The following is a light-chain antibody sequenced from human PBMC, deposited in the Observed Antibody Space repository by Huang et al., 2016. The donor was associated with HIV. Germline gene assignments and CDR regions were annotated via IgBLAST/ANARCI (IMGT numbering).Light chain of an antibody. J-gene: IGKJ1*01. V-gene: IGKV1-39*01. CDR2: GPS. Sequence: DIQLTQSPSSLSASVGDRVTITCRASQTITTYLNWYQQKPGKAPHLLIYGPSNLQSGVPSRFSGSGSGTDFTLIISGLQPEDFATYYCQQTYTFPAFGRGTKVEIK. CDR1: QTITTY. CDR3: QQTYTFPA.